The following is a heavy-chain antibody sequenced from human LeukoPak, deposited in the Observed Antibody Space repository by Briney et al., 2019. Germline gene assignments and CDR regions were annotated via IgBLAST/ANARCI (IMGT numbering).Heavy chain of an antibody. Sequence: GGSLRLSCVASGFTVSGNYMSWVRQAPGKGLEWVAVISYDGSNKYYADSVKGRFTISRDNSKNALYLQMNSLRAEDTAVYYCAKDFVVTATNPHYFGYWGQGTLVTVSS. V-gene: IGHV3-30*18. CDR1: GFTVSGNY. CDR3: AKDFVVTATNPHYFGY. J-gene: IGHJ4*02. D-gene: IGHD2-21*02. CDR2: ISYDGSNK.